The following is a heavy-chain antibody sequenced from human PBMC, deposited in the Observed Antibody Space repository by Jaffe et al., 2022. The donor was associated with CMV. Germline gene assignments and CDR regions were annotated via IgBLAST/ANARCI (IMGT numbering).Heavy chain of an antibody. CDR1: GYTFTSYY. D-gene: IGHD1-26*01. CDR3: ARDLSTWAEWELRAVATTYYYYMDV. V-gene: IGHV1-46*01. CDR2: INPSGGST. Sequence: QVQLVQSGAEVKKPGASVKVSCKASGYTFTSYYMHWVRQAPGQGLEWMGIINPSGGSTSYAQKFQGRVTMTRDTSTSTVYMELSSLRSEDTAVYYCARDLSTWAEWELRAVATTYYYYMDVWGKGTTVTVSS. J-gene: IGHJ6*03.